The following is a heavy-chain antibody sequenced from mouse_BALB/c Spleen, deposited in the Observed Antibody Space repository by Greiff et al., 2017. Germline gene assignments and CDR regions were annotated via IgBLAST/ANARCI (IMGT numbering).Heavy chain of an antibody. CDR1: GYSITSGYY. D-gene: IGHD1-1*01. Sequence: EVKLQESGPGLVKPSQSLSLTCSVTGYSITSGYYWNWIRQFPGNKLEWMGYISYDGSNNYNPSLKNRISITRDTSKNQFFLKLNSVTTEDTATYYCAREGYYYGSSAYWGQGTLVTVSA. CDR3: AREGYYYGSSAY. V-gene: IGHV3-6*02. J-gene: IGHJ3*01. CDR2: ISYDGSN.